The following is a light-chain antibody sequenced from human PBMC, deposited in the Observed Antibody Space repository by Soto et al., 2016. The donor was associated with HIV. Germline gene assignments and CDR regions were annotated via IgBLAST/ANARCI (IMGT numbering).Light chain of an antibody. CDR1: QGIGRF. CDR3: QQSYITPRT. CDR2: DAS. J-gene: IGKJ1*01. Sequence: TITCRASQGIGRFLNWYQQIAGKAPNLLIYDASTLQSGVPSRFSGSGSGTDFTLIISSLQPEDFATYYCQQSYITPRTFGQGTKVEIK. V-gene: IGKV1-39*01.